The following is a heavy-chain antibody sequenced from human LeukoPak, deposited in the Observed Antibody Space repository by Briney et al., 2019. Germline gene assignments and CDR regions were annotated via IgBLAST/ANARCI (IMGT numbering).Heavy chain of an antibody. CDR2: IYYSGST. CDR1: GGSISSTSYY. J-gene: IGHJ5*02. D-gene: IGHD2-15*01. Sequence: SETLSLTCAVSGGSISSTSYYWGWIRQPPGKGLEWIGTIYYSGSTYYNPSLKSRVTISVDTSKNQFSLRLSSVTAADTVVYYCARDLVGTGHCSGGNCHAWGQGTLVTVSS. V-gene: IGHV4-39*02. CDR3: ARDLVGTGHCSGGNCHA.